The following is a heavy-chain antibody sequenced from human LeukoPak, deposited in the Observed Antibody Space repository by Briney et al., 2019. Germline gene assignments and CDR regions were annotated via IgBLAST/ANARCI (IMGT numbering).Heavy chain of an antibody. CDR3: ARHMPAVGATPFDY. J-gene: IGHJ4*02. CDR1: KFSLGNYW. Sequence: PGGSLRLSCVDSKFSLGNYWMAWVRQAPGKGLEWVANIKHDGDEKYYVDSVRGRFTISRDSAENSLYLQMNSLRAEDTAIYFCARHMPAVGATPFDYWGQGTLVTVSS. CDR2: IKHDGDEK. D-gene: IGHD1-26*01. V-gene: IGHV3-7*01.